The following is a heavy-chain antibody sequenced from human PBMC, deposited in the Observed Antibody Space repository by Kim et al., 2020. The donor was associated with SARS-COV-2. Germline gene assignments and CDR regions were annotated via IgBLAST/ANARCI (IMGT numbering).Heavy chain of an antibody. V-gene: IGHV3-48*03. Sequence: GGSLRLSCDGSGFSFSTSEMNWVRLAPGKGIEWLSHIASDGGNIRYAGPLEGRFIISRDNAKSALYLEMSSLRAEDTAVYYCASRSALVTYHAFDIWGQGTLVTVSS. CDR2: IASDGGNI. J-gene: IGHJ3*02. CDR3: ASRSALVTYHAFDI. D-gene: IGHD2-21*02. CDR1: GFSFSTSE.